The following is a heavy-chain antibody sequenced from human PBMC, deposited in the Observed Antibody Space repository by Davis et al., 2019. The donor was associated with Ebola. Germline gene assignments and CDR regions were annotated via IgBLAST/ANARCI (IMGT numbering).Heavy chain of an antibody. J-gene: IGHJ3*02. V-gene: IGHV3-33*06. CDR1: GFTFSSYG. D-gene: IGHD2-2*01. Sequence: PGGSLRLSCAATGFTFSSYGMHWVRQAPGKGLEWVAVIWYDGSNKYYADSVKGRFTISRDNSKNTLYLQMNSLRAEDTAVYYCAKAQECSSTTCYAFDIWGQGTMVTVSS. CDR2: IWYDGSNK. CDR3: AKAQECSSTTCYAFDI.